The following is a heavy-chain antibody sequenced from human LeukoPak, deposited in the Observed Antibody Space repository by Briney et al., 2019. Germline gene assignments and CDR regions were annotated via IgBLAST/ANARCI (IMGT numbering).Heavy chain of an antibody. V-gene: IGHV1-69*13. CDR3: ARGQWLVMSNYYGMDV. D-gene: IGHD6-19*01. CDR2: IIPIFGTA. J-gene: IGHJ6*02. Sequence: GASVKVSCKASGGTFSSYAISWVRQAPGQGLEWMGGIIPIFGTANYAQKFQGRVTITADESTSTAYMELSSLRSEDTAVYYCARGQWLVMSNYYGMDVWGQGTTVTVSS. CDR1: GGTFSSYA.